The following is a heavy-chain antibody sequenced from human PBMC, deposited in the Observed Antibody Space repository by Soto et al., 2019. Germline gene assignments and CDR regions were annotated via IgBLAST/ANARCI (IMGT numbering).Heavy chain of an antibody. CDR3: ARARQPNCGFGYYYYGMDV. V-gene: IGHV3-33*01. CDR1: GFTFSSYG. J-gene: IGHJ6*02. D-gene: IGHD7-27*01. CDR2: IWYDGSNK. Sequence: QVQLVESGGGVVQPGRSLRLSCAASGFTFSSYGMHWVRQAPGKGLEWVAVIWYDGSNKYYADSVKGRFTISRDNSKNTLYLQMNSLRAEDTAVYYCARARQPNCGFGYYYYGMDVWGQGTTVTVSS.